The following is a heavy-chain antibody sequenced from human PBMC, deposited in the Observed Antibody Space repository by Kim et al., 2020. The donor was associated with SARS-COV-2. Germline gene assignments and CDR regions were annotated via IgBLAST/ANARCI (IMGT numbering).Heavy chain of an antibody. V-gene: IGHV3-9*01. J-gene: IGHJ6*02. D-gene: IGHD6-13*01. Sequence: AESVKGRFTISRDNAKNTLYLQMNSLRAEATALYYCAKSLAAGPYYGMDVWGQGTTVTVSS. CDR3: AKSLAAGPYYGMDV.